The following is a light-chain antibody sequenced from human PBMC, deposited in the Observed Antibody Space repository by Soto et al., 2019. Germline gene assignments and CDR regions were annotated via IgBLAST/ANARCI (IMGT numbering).Light chain of an antibody. V-gene: IGKV3-20*01. CDR1: QSVRSSY. CDR3: QLYGSPPLYT. Sequence: ETVLTQSPDTLSLSPGERATLSCRASQSVRSSYLAWYQQKPGQAPRLLIYGASSRATGIPVRFSGSGSGTDFTLTISRLEPEDFSVYYCQLYGSPPLYTFGMRTKLEIK. J-gene: IGKJ2*01. CDR2: GAS.